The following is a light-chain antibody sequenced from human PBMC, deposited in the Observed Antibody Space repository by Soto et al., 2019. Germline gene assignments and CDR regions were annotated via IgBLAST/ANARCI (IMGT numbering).Light chain of an antibody. Sequence: QSALTQPASVSSSPGQSITISCTGTSSDIGAYNFVSWYQQHPGKAPKLMLYDVNIRPSGVSNRFSGSKSGNTASLTISGLQAEDEADYYCTSWTTSTTMIFGGGTKVTVL. V-gene: IGLV2-14*03. J-gene: IGLJ2*01. CDR2: DVN. CDR3: TSWTTSTTMI. CDR1: SSDIGAYNF.